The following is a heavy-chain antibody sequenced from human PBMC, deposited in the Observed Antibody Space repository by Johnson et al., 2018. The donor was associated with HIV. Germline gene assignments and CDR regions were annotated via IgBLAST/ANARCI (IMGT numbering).Heavy chain of an antibody. J-gene: IGHJ3*02. V-gene: IGHV3-15*05. CDR3: ARSGSYDNINAFDI. Sequence: VQLVESGGGLVQPGGSLRLSCAASGFTFTNAWMTWVRQAPGKGLEWVGRIKSKTDGGTTDYAAPVKGRFTISRDDSKNTLYLQINSLRAEYTALYYCARSGSYDNINAFDIWGQGTVVTISS. CDR2: IKSKTDGGTT. CDR1: GFTFTNAW. D-gene: IGHD3-10*01.